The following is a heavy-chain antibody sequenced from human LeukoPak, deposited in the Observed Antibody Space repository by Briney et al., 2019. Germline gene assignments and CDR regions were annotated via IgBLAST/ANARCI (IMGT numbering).Heavy chain of an antibody. J-gene: IGHJ3*02. V-gene: IGHV5-51*01. D-gene: IGHD4-23*01. Sequence: GESLKISCQGSGYRFPNHWIGWVRQIPGIGREWMGIIYPGDSGARYSPYLQGQVTISAAKSISTALLQWSSLKASDTAMYYCARAQGDLTPYDIWGQGTMITVSS. CDR1: GYRFPNHW. CDR2: IYPGDSGA. CDR3: ARAQGDLTPYDI.